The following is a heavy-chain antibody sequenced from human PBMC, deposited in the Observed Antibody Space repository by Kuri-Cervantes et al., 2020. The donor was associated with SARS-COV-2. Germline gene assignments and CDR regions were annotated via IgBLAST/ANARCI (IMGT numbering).Heavy chain of an antibody. CDR1: GFTFSNAW. J-gene: IGHJ4*02. CDR2: MKSKTDGGTT. Sequence: GESLKISCAASGFTFSNAWMSWVRQAPGKGLEWVGRMKSKTDGGTTDYAAPVKGRFTISRDNAKNSLYLQMNSLRAEDTAVYYCARDQRGIVATVAFDYWGQGTLVTVSS. D-gene: IGHD5-12*01. V-gene: IGHV3-15*01. CDR3: ARDQRGIVATVAFDY.